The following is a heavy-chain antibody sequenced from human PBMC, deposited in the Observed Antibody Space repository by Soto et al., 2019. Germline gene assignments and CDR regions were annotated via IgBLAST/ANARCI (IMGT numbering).Heavy chain of an antibody. J-gene: IGHJ2*01. Sequence: ESGVGLVQPGWSMRLSCAASGFTFISYDMHWDRQATGKGLELVSAIGTAGDPYYPGSLKGRITISRENAKNSFYLQMNSLRAVDTAVYYCARGQLGYGGDYWYFDLWGRGTLVTVSS. CDR1: GFTFISYD. CDR2: IGTAGDP. D-gene: IGHD4-17*01. V-gene: IGHV3-13*05. CDR3: ARGQLGYGGDYWYFDL.